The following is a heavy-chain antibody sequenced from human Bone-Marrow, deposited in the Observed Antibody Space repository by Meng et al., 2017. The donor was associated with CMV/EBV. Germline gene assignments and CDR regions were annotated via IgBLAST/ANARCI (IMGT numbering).Heavy chain of an antibody. CDR2: IYYSGST. CDR3: ARVGKAVAGTANCPRDY. V-gene: IGHV4-39*07. J-gene: IGHJ4*02. Sequence: SETLSLTCTVSGGSISSSSYYWGWIRQPPGKGLEWIGSIYYSGSTYYNPSLKSRVTISVDTSKNQFSLKLSSVTAADTAVYYCARVGKAVAGTANCPRDYWGQGTLVTFSS. CDR1: GGSISSSSYY. D-gene: IGHD6-19*01.